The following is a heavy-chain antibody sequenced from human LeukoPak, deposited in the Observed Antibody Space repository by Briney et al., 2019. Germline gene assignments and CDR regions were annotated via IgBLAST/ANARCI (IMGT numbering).Heavy chain of an antibody. V-gene: IGHV3-23*01. D-gene: IGHD2-2*01. Sequence: GSLRLSCAASGFTFSSYVMSWVRQAPGKGLEWVSGISGSGGNTYYADSVKGRFTISRDNSKNMLYLQMNSLRAEDTAVFYCARDVLPGAYWGQGTLVTVSS. CDR3: ARDVLPGAY. CDR1: GFTFSSYV. CDR2: ISGSGGNT. J-gene: IGHJ4*02.